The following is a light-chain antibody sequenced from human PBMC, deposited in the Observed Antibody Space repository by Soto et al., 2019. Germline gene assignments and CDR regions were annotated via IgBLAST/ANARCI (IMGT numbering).Light chain of an antibody. J-gene: IGKJ1*01. CDR2: KAT. Sequence: IQSTQSPSTLSATVRDRVTVTCRASQSVQTWLAWFQQKPGKAPKLLIYKATTLETGVPSRFSGSGSETEFTLTISDLQPDDLGTYYCQQYNNYFTFCQGTKVDI. V-gene: IGKV1-5*03. CDR1: QSVQTW. CDR3: QQYNNYFT.